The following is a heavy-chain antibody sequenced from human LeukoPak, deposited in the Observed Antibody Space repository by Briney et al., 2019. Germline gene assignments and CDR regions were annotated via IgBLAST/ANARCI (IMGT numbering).Heavy chain of an antibody. D-gene: IGHD2-2*01. CDR2: IYHSGST. CDR3: ARMGCSSTSCRGGYYYYMDV. J-gene: IGHJ6*03. Sequence: PSETLSLTCAVSGYSISSGYYWGWIRQPPGKGLEWIGSIYHSGSTYYNPSLKSRVTISVDTSKNQFSLKLSSVTAADMAVYYCARMGCSSTSCRGGYYYYMDVWGKGTTVTVSS. V-gene: IGHV4-38-2*01. CDR1: GYSISSGYY.